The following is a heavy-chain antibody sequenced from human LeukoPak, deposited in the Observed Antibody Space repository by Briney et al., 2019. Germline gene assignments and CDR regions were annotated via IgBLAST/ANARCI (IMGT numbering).Heavy chain of an antibody. CDR1: GYTFTSYG. CDR2: ISANNGTT. J-gene: IGHJ4*02. D-gene: IGHD3-9*01. V-gene: IGHV1-18*01. Sequence: ASVKVSCKASGYTFTSYGISWVRQAPGQGLEWMGWISANNGTTNYAQKLQGRVTMTTDTSTSTAYMELSSLRSDDTAVYYCARDPRSRYLDWLFGAGFDYWGQGTLVTVSS. CDR3: ARDPRSRYLDWLFGAGFDY.